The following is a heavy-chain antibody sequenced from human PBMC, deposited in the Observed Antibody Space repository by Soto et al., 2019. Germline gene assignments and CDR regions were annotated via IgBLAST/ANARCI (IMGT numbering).Heavy chain of an antibody. V-gene: IGHV1-2*04. CDR2: INPNSGGT. Sequence: ASVKVSCKASGYTFTGYYMHWVRQAPGQGLEWMGWINPNSGGTNYAQKFQGWVTMTRDTSISTAYMEQSRLRSDDTAVYYCARVGGPDCSSTSCYADALDIWGQGTMVTVSS. CDR1: GYTFTGYY. J-gene: IGHJ3*02. D-gene: IGHD2-2*01. CDR3: ARVGGPDCSSTSCYADALDI.